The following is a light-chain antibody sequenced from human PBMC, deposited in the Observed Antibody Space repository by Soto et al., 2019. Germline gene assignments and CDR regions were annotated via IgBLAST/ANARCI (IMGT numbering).Light chain of an antibody. J-gene: IGLJ1*01. CDR1: SSDVGGYNY. CDR2: EVS. CDR3: SSPKV. V-gene: IGLV2-8*01. Sequence: QSVLTQPPSASGSPGQSVTISCTGTSSDVGGYNYVSWYQQHPGKAPKLMIYEVSKRPSGVPDRFSGSKSGNTASLTVSGLQAEGEADYYCSSPKVFGTGTKVTVL.